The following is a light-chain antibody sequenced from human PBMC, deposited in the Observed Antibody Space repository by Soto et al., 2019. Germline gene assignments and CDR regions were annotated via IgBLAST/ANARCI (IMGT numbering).Light chain of an antibody. CDR1: EGIRND. Sequence: AIQMTQSPSSLSASVGDRVTITCRASEGIRNDLAWYQQKPGKAPKLLIYAASTLQTGVPSRFSGSGSGTYFTLTISSLQPEDFATYYCLQDYNYPRTFGQGTKLETK. CDR2: AAS. J-gene: IGKJ2*01. V-gene: IGKV1-6*01. CDR3: LQDYNYPRT.